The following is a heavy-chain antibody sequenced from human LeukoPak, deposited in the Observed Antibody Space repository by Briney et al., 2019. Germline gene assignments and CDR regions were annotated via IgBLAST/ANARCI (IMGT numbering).Heavy chain of an antibody. CDR1: GFTFSNYA. V-gene: IGHV3-23*01. Sequence: GGSLRLSCAASGFTFSNYAMSWVRQAPGKGLEWVSPISANAKSAYYADSVKGRFTISRDNYKNTLYLQMNSLRAEDTAVYYCAKARAGGSGYADSWGQGTLVTVSS. J-gene: IGHJ5*01. D-gene: IGHD2-8*01. CDR3: AKARAGGSGYADS. CDR2: ISANAKSA.